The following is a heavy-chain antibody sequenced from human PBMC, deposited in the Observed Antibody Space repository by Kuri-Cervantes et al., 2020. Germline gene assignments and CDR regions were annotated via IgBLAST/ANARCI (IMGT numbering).Heavy chain of an antibody. CDR3: ARDLDGYNYLGY. D-gene: IGHD5-24*01. Sequence: GESLKISCAASGFTFDDYGMSWGRQAPGKGLEWVSGINWNGGSTGYADSVKGRFTISRDNSKNTLYLQMNSLRAEDTAVYYCARDLDGYNYLGYWGQGTLVTVSS. CDR1: GFTFDDYG. CDR2: INWNGGST. J-gene: IGHJ4*02. V-gene: IGHV3-20*04.